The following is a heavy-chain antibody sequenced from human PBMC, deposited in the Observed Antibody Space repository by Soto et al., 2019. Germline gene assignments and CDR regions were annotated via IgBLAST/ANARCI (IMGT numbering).Heavy chain of an antibody. CDR3: VRGGGGGLFDP. CDR1: GFTFGDSY. J-gene: IGHJ5*02. V-gene: IGHV3-11*06. D-gene: IGHD2-15*01. Sequence: GGSLRLSCAGSGFTFGDSYRSWIRQAPGKGLEWLSYISPGSRYPAYADPVKGRFTISRDNAKRSLYLQMMSLTAEDTAIYYCVRGGGGGLFDPWGQGTMVTVSS. CDR2: ISPGSRYP.